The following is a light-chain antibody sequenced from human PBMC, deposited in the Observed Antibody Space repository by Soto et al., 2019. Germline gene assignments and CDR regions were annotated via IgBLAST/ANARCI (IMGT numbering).Light chain of an antibody. CDR3: QQYYSYPQT. J-gene: IGKJ1*01. Sequence: AIRITQAPSSLSASTGDRVTITCRASQGISSYLAWYQQKPGKAPKLLIYAASTLQSGVPPRSSGSGSGTDFTLTISCLQSEDFATYYCQQYYSYPQTFGQGTKV. V-gene: IGKV1-8*01. CDR2: AAS. CDR1: QGISSY.